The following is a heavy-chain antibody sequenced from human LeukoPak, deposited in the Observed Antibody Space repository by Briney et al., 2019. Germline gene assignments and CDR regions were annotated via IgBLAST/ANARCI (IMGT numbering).Heavy chain of an antibody. CDR3: ATPPDTAMVTVRDY. Sequence: PGGSLRLSCAASGFTFSTYAMSWVRQAPGKGLEWVSAISGSGGSTYYADSVKGRFTISRDNSKNTLYLQMNSLRAEDTAVYYCATPPDTAMVTVRDYWGQGTLVTVSS. D-gene: IGHD5-18*01. CDR1: GFTFSTYA. V-gene: IGHV3-23*01. CDR2: ISGSGGST. J-gene: IGHJ4*02.